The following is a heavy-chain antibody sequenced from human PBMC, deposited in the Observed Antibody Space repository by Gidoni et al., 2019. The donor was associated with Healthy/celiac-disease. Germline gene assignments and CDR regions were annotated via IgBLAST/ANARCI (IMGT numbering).Heavy chain of an antibody. J-gene: IGHJ1*01. CDR3: ARDGADSGGYFQH. CDR2: ISSSSSYI. CDR1: S. V-gene: IGHV3-21*01. D-gene: IGHD1-26*01. Sequence: SMNWVRQAPGKGLEWVSSISSSSSYIYYADSVKGRFTIYRDNAKNSLSLQRNSLRAEDTAVYYCARDGADSGGYFQHWGQGTLVTVSS.